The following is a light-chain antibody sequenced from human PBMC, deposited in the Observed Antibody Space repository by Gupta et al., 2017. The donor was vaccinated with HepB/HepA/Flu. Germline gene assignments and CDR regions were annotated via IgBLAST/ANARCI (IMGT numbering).Light chain of an antibody. CDR2: DVS. J-gene: IGLJ1*01. CDR1: SSDVVSYNL. CDR3: RAYEGSRNRCV. V-gene: IGLV2-14*02. Sequence: QSALTAPSSVSSSPGQSITLSCNGTSSDVVSYNLVSWYQQHPGKAPKLLIYDVSKRPSGVSKRFSGSKSGTTASLPIYGLRAEDEADYYCRAYEGSRNRCVFGGGTKLTVL.